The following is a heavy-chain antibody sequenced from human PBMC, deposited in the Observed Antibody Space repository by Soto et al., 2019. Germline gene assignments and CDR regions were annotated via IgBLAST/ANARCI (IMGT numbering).Heavy chain of an antibody. J-gene: IGHJ6*02. CDR1: GGSISSSNYY. CDR2: IYYSGNT. CDR3: ARLGGYCSTTGCYGYYAMDV. D-gene: IGHD2-2*01. V-gene: IGHV4-39*01. Sequence: SETLSLTCTVSGGSISSSNYYWGWIRQPPGKGLEWIGSIYYSGNTYYNPSLKSRVTMSVDTSKNQFSLKLSSVTAADTVVYYCARLGGYCSTTGCYGYYAMDVWGQGTTVTVSS.